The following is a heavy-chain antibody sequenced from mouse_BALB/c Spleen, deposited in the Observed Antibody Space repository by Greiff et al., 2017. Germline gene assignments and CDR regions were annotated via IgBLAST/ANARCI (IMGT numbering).Heavy chain of an antibody. CDR1: GFTFSSYG. J-gene: IGHJ4*01. CDR2: ISSGGSYT. D-gene: IGHD1-1*01. Sequence: EVKLVESGGDLVKPGGSLKLSCAASGFTFSSYGMSWVRQTPDKRLEWVATISSGGSYTYYPDSVKGRFTISRDNAKNTLYLQMSSLKSEDTAMYYCARHRDYYGSSSFYAMDYWGQGTSVTVSS. V-gene: IGHV5-6*01. CDR3: ARHRDYYGSSSFYAMDY.